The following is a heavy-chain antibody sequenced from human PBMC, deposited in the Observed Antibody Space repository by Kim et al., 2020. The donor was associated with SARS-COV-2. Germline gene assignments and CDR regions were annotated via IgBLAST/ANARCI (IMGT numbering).Heavy chain of an antibody. J-gene: IGHJ4*02. CDR3: AKTPSPGTTTVPTPGDY. Sequence: GGSLRLSCAASGFTFSSYAMSWVRQAPGKGLEWVSAISGSGGSTYYADSVKGRFTISRDNSKNTLYLQMNSLRAEDTAVYYCAKTPSPGTTTVPTPGDYWGQGTLVTVSS. D-gene: IGHD4-17*01. CDR2: ISGSGGST. CDR1: GFTFSSYA. V-gene: IGHV3-23*01.